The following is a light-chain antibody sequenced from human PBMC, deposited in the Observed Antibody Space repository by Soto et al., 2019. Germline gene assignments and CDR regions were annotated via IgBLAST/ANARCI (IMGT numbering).Light chain of an antibody. V-gene: IGKV3-15*01. CDR2: GAS. J-gene: IGKJ2*01. Sequence: EIVMTQSPATLSVSPGERATLSCRASQSVSSKLAWYQQKPGQAPRLLIYGASTRATGIPARFSGSGSGTEFTLTISSLQSEDFAVYYCQHSNNWPPYTFGQGTKLEIK. CDR3: QHSNNWPPYT. CDR1: QSVSSK.